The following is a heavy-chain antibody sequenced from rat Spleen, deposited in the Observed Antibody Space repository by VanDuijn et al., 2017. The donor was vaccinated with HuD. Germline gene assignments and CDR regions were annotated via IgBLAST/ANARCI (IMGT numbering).Heavy chain of an antibody. J-gene: IGHJ1*01. CDR1: GFTFSNYG. V-gene: IGHV5-19*01. Sequence: EVQLVESGGGLVQPGRSLKLSCAASGFTFSNYGMHWIRQAPTKGLEWVASISPNGGNTYYRDTVKGRFTISRDNVKSPQYLQMEGLRSEDTATYYCATDNIGTTTRYWYFDFWGPGTMVTVSS. D-gene: IGHD1-5*01. CDR3: ATDNIGTTTRYWYFDF. CDR2: ISPNGGNT.